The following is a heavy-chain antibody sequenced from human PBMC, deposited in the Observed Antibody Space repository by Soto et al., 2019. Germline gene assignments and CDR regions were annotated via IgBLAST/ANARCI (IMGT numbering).Heavy chain of an antibody. J-gene: IGHJ4*02. CDR1: GGSIRSYY. CDR3: ARGWRGYSYGLDY. Sequence: SETLSLTCTVSGGSIRSYYWFWIRQPPGKGLEWSGYIYHSGSTNYNPSLKSRVTISVDTSKNQFSLKLSSVTAADTAVYYCARGWRGYSYGLDYWGQGTLVTVSS. CDR2: IYHSGST. V-gene: IGHV4-59*13. D-gene: IGHD5-18*01.